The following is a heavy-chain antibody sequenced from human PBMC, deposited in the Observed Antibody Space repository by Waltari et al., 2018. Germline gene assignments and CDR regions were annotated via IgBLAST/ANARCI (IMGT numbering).Heavy chain of an antibody. V-gene: IGHV1-69*05. J-gene: IGHJ5*02. D-gene: IGHD3-10*01. CDR1: GGTFSSYA. CDR3: ASQRNYYGSGSYYDWFDP. Sequence: QVQLVQSGAEVKKPGSSVKVSCTASGGTFSSYAISWVRQAPGQGLEWMGGIIPIVGTANYAQKFQGRVTITTDESTSTAYMELSSLRSEDTAVYYCASQRNYYGSGSYYDWFDPWGQGTLVTVSS. CDR2: IIPIVGTA.